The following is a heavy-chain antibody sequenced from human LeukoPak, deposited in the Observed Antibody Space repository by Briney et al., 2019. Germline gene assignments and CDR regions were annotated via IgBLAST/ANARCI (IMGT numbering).Heavy chain of an antibody. CDR1: GGSISSYY. J-gene: IGHJ6*02. CDR3: ARESHGMDV. CDR2: IYYSGSA. V-gene: IGHV4-59*01. Sequence: SETLSLTCTVSGGSISSYYWSWIRQPPGKGLEWIGYIYYSGSANYNPSLKGRVTISVDTSKNQFSLKLSSVTAADTAVYYCARESHGMDVWGQGTTVTVSS.